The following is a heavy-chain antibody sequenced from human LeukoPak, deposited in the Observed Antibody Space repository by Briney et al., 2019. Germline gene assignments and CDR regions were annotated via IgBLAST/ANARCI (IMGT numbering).Heavy chain of an antibody. CDR3: ARLSRSGWIRPTFYFDY. CDR1: GFTVSSNY. CDR2: IYSGGST. Sequence: GGSLRLSCAASGFTVSSNYMSWVRQAPGKGLEWVSVIYSGGSTYYADSVKGRFTISRDNSKNTLYLQMNSLRAEDTAVYYCARLSRSGWIRPTFYFDYWGQGTLVTVSS. D-gene: IGHD6-19*01. V-gene: IGHV3-66*04. J-gene: IGHJ4*02.